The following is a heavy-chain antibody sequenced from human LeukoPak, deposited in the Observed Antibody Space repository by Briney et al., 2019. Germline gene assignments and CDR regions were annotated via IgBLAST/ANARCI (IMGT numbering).Heavy chain of an antibody. CDR3: ARSETSSGYYSYFDY. CDR1: GGSIRSYY. Sequence: SETLSLTCTVSGGSIRSYYWSWIRQPPGKGLEWIAYIYYSGSTNYNPSLKSRVTISVDTSKNQFSLKLSSVTAADTAVYYCARSETSSGYYSYFDYWGQGTLVTVSS. D-gene: IGHD3-22*01. V-gene: IGHV4-59*08. CDR2: IYYSGST. J-gene: IGHJ4*02.